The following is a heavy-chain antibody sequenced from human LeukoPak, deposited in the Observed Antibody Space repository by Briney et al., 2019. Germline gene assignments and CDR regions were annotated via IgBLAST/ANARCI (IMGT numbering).Heavy chain of an antibody. CDR2: IYYGGST. V-gene: IGHV4-59*01. D-gene: IGHD3-22*01. CDR1: GGXISSYY. Sequence: PSETLSLTCTVSGGXISSYYCSWIREPPGKGLEWIGHIYYGGSTDYNPSLKSRVTISKDTSKTQFSLRLSSVTAADTAVYYCARARLDSSGRFDYWGQGTLVTVSS. CDR3: ARARLDSSGRFDY. J-gene: IGHJ4*02.